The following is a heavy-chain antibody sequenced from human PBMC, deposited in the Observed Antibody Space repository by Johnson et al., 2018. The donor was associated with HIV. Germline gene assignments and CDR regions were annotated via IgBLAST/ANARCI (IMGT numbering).Heavy chain of an antibody. CDR2: VKSKTDGGTT. CDR1: GFTFSDAW. V-gene: IGHV3-15*01. Sequence: MQLVESGGGLVKPGGSLRLSCAASGFTFSDAWMNWVRQAPGKELEWVGRVKSKTDGGTTDYAAPVKGRFTISRDGSKNTLYLQMHSLKNEDTAIYYCTTGLYWNDAFDIWGQGTMVTVSS. J-gene: IGHJ3*02. D-gene: IGHD1-1*01. CDR3: TTGLYWNDAFDI.